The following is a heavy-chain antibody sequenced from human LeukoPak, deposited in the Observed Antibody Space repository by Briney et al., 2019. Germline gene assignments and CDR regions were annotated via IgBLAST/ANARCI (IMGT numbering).Heavy chain of an antibody. Sequence: ASVKVSCKASGGTFISYAISWVRQAPGQGLEWMGGIIPIFGTANYAQKFQGRVTITADESTSTAYMELSSLRSEDTAVYYCARGPPFPQYYDSSGYYEEYFQHWGQGTLVTVSS. D-gene: IGHD3-22*01. V-gene: IGHV1-69*13. CDR1: GGTFISYA. CDR3: ARGPPFPQYYDSSGYYEEYFQH. CDR2: IIPIFGTA. J-gene: IGHJ1*01.